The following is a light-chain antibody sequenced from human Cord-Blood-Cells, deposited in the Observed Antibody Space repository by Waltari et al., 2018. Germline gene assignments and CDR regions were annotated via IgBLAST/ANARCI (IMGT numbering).Light chain of an antibody. V-gene: IGKV1-33*01. CDR1: QDISNY. CDR2: DAS. CDR3: QQYDNLPLT. J-gene: IGKJ4*01. Sequence: DIQMTQSPSSLSESVGDRVTITCQASQDISNYLNWYQQKQVKAPKLLIYDASNLETGVPSRFSGSGSGTDFTFTISSLQPEDIATYYCQQYDNLPLTFGGGTKVEIK.